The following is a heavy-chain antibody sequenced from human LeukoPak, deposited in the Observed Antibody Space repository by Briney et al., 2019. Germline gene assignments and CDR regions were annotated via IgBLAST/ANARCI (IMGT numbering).Heavy chain of an antibody. D-gene: IGHD3-3*01. CDR2: IKQDGNEK. V-gene: IGHV3-7*01. CDR3: AKPITVSGATDAFDI. Sequence: TGGSLRLSCAASGFTFSSYWMNWVRQAPGKGLEWVANIKQDGNEKYYVDPVKGRFTISRDNTKNSLYVQMNSLRVEDTAVYYCAKPITVSGATDAFDIWGQGTMVTVSS. CDR1: GFTFSSYW. J-gene: IGHJ3*02.